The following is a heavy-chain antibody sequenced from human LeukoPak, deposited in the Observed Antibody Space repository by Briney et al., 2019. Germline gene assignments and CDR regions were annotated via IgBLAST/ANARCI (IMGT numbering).Heavy chain of an antibody. CDR1: GFTFGDYA. CDR3: TRGYSSSWQNDYYYYMDV. CDR2: ISSKAYGGTT. Sequence: GGSLRLSCTASGFTFGDYAMSWVRQAPGKGLEWVGFISSKAYGGTTECAAAVKGRFTISRDDSKSIAYLQMNSLKTEDTAVYYCTRGYSSSWQNDYYYYMDVWGKGTTVTVSS. J-gene: IGHJ6*03. V-gene: IGHV3-49*04. D-gene: IGHD6-13*01.